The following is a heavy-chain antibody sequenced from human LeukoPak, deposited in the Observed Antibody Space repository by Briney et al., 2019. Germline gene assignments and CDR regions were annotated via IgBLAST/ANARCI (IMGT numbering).Heavy chain of an antibody. Sequence: GGSLRLSCAASGFTVSSNYVSSVCQAPGKGLEWVSVIYSGGSTYYADSVKGRFTISRHNSKNTLYLQMNSLRAEDTDVYYCARVYDSSGYYLSYAFDIWGQGTMVTVSS. J-gene: IGHJ3*02. V-gene: IGHV3-53*04. CDR3: ARVYDSSGYYLSYAFDI. CDR1: GFTVSSNY. D-gene: IGHD3-22*01. CDR2: IYSGGST.